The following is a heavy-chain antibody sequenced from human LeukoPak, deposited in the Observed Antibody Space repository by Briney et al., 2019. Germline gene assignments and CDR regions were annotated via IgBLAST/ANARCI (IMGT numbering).Heavy chain of an antibody. J-gene: IGHJ6*02. V-gene: IGHV1-69*05. D-gene: IGHD3-3*01. CDR2: ITPLFGTA. CDR1: GGTFSKYT. CDR3: ARDSEMRFLEWPSWDYYYYGMDV. Sequence: SVKVSCKVSGGTFSKYTISWVRQRPGQGLEWMGGITPLFGTANYAQKFQGRVTMTTDTSTSTAYMELRSLRSDDTAVYYCARDSEMRFLEWPSWDYYYYGMDVWGQGTTVTVSS.